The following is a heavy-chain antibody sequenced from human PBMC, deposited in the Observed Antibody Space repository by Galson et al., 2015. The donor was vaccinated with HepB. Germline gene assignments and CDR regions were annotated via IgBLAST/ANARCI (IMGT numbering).Heavy chain of an antibody. V-gene: IGHV1-18*04. Sequence: SVKVSCKGSGYTFTSNGISWVRQAPGQGLEWMGWISPHNGSTNYAQKFLGRVTMTTDASTSTADMELRSLRSDDTAVYYCARDPGYSSGWYPVYGMDVWGQGTTVTVSS. CDR2: ISPHNGST. J-gene: IGHJ6*02. CDR1: GYTFTSNG. D-gene: IGHD6-19*01. CDR3: ARDPGYSSGWYPVYGMDV.